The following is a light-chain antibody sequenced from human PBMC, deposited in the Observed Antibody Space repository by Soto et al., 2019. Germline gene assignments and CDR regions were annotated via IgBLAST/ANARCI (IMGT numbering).Light chain of an antibody. CDR3: QSYDSSLSGWEV. CDR1: SSNIGAGYD. V-gene: IGLV1-40*01. CDR2: GNS. J-gene: IGLJ2*01. Sequence: QSVQTQPPSVSGAPGQRVTISCTGSSSNIGAGYDVHWYQQLPGTAPKLLIYGNSNRPSGVPDRFSGSKSGTSASLAITGLQAEDEADYYCQSYDSSLSGWEVFGGGTKVTVL.